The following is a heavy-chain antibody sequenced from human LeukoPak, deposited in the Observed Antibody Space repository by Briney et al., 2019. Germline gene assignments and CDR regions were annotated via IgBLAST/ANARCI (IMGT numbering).Heavy chain of an antibody. D-gene: IGHD2-2*01. CDR1: GYTFTSYY. J-gene: IGHJ5*02. Sequence: ASVKVSCKASGYTFTSYYMHWVRQAPGQRLEWMGIINPSGGSTSYAQKFQGRVTMTRDTSTSTVYMELSSLRSEDTAVYYCARGLAVVVPAAIHWFDPWGQGTLVTVSS. CDR3: ARGLAVVVPAAIHWFDP. V-gene: IGHV1-46*01. CDR2: INPSGGST.